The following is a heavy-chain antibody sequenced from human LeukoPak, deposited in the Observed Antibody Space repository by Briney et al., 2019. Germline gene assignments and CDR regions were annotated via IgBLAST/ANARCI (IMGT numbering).Heavy chain of an antibody. J-gene: IGHJ4*02. CDR1: GFTFSSYS. V-gene: IGHV3-21*05. D-gene: IGHD3-3*01. CDR2: ISASGSDI. Sequence: GGSLRLSCATSGFTFSSYSMTWVRQAPGKGLEWVSYISASGSDIFYADSVKGRFSVSRDNAQNSLYLQMNSLRAEDTAVYYCARERRVRFGVNDYWGQGTLVAVSS. CDR3: ARERRVRFGVNDY.